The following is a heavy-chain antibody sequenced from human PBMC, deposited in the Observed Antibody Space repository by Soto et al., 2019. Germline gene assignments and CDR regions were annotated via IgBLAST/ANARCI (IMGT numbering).Heavy chain of an antibody. CDR2: IYYSGST. CDR3: ARFGELGNAPYSRGLDF. V-gene: IGHV4-4*02. CDR1: GDSISTYNW. J-gene: IGHJ6*04. Sequence: SETLSLTCVVSGDSISTYNWWTWVRQYPGKGLEWIGEIYYSGSTNYNPSLKSRVTISVDKSKNQFSLNLSSVTAADTAVYYCARFGELGNAPYSRGLDFWGKGTTVTVSS. D-gene: IGHD3-10*01.